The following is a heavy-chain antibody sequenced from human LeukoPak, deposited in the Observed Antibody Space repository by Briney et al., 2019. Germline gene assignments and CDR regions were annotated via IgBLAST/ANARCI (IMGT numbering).Heavy chain of an antibody. V-gene: IGHV4-61*02. CDR3: AREGLNMVRGVIPKEAWGWFDP. CDR2: IYSSGST. J-gene: IGHJ5*02. Sequence: SETLSLTCTVPGGSVSSGSYYWNWIRQPAGKGLEWIGRIYSSGSTNYNPSLKSRVTISVDTSKNQFSLKLSSVTAADTAVYYCAREGLNMVRGVIPKEAWGWFDPWGQGTLVTVSS. D-gene: IGHD3-10*01. CDR1: GGSVSSGSYY.